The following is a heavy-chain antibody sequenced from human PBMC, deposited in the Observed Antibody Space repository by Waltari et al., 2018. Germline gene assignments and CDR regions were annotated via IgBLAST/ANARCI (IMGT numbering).Heavy chain of an antibody. J-gene: IGHJ5*02. D-gene: IGHD6-13*01. Sequence: QVQLQESGPGLVKPSQTLSLTCTVSGGSISSGSYYWRWIRQPAGKGLEWIGRIYTSGSTNSHPSLKCRVTISVDTSKNQFSLKLSSVTAADTAVYYCAREGRGSWYEGNWFDPWGQGTLVTVSS. CDR2: IYTSGST. CDR3: AREGRGSWYEGNWFDP. CDR1: GGSISSGSYY. V-gene: IGHV4-61*02.